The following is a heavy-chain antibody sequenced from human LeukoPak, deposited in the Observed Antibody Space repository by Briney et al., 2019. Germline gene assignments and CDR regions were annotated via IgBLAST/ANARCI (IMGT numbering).Heavy chain of an antibody. D-gene: IGHD3-16*01. CDR2: TSYDGTNK. J-gene: IGHJ4*02. CDR3: ARELWGSYFDY. Sequence: GGSLRLSCAASGFTFSSYAMHWVRQAPGEGLEWVALTSYDGTNKYYVDSVKGRFTISRDNSKSTLFLQMNSLRADDTAVYYCARELWGSYFDYWGQGTLVTVSS. V-gene: IGHV3-30-3*01. CDR1: GFTFSSYA.